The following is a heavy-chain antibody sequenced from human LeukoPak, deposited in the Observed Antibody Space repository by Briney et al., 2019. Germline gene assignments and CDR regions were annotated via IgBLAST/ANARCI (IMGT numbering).Heavy chain of an antibody. V-gene: IGHV4-39*01. J-gene: IGHJ3*02. Sequence: SETLSLTCTVSGASITSSIYYWDWIRQRPGEGLEWIETNYYSGSTYSNPSLKSRVTISVDTSKHQFSLKLSSVTAPDTAVYYCAGTPPRTINMIPRLPIWGRGTMVTVSS. CDR3: AGTPPRTINMIPRLPI. D-gene: IGHD3-22*01. CDR2: NYYSGST. CDR1: GASITSSIYY.